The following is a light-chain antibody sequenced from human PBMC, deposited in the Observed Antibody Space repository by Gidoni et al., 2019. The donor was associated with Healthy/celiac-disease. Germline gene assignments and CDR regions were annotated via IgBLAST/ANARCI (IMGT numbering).Light chain of an antibody. CDR1: SGSVSTSYY. CDR3: VLYMGSGIWV. J-gene: IGLJ3*02. V-gene: IGLV8-61*01. Sequence: TVVTKETSFSVSPGGTVTLTCGLSSGSVSTSYYPSWYQQTSGQAPRTLIYSTNTRSSGVPDRFSGSILGNKAPLTITGAQADDESDYYCVLYMGSGIWVFGGGTKLTVL. CDR2: STN.